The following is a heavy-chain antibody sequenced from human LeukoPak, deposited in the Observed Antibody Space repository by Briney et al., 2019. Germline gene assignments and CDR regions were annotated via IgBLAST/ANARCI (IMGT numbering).Heavy chain of an antibody. D-gene: IGHD1-26*01. CDR1: GFTFSSYW. CDR2: IKQDGSEK. V-gene: IGHV3-7*05. J-gene: IGHJ4*02. Sequence: GGSLRLSCAASGFTFSSYWMTWVRQAPGKGLERVANIKQDGSEKYYVDSVKGRFTISRDNAKRSLYLQMNSLRAEDTAVYYCAKRKVATEYYFDYWGQGTLVTVSS. CDR3: AKRKVATEYYFDY.